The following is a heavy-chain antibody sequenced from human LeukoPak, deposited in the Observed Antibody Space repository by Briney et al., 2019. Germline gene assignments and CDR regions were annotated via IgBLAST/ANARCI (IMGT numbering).Heavy chain of an antibody. D-gene: IGHD3-10*01. Sequence: ASVKVSCKASGYTFTSYDISWVRQAPGQGLEWMGMINSNGGSTTYAQSFQGRVTMTRDTSTRTVYMELSSLRSEDTAIYYCARAMVRGLSNPFDYWGQGTLVTVSS. CDR2: INSNGGST. V-gene: IGHV1-46*01. CDR1: GYTFTSYD. CDR3: ARAMVRGLSNPFDY. J-gene: IGHJ4*02.